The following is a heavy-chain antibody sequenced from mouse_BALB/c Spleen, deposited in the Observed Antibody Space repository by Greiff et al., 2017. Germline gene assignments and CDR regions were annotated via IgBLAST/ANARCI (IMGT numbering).Heavy chain of an antibody. CDR2: ISYSGST. D-gene: IGHD2-14*01. CDR3: AHYRFDFDY. CDR1: GYSITSDYA. J-gene: IGHJ2*01. V-gene: IGHV3-2*02. Sequence: EVKLVESGPGLVKPSQSLSLTCTVTGYSITSDYAWNWIRQFPGNKLEWMGYISYSGSTSYNPSLKSRISITRDTSKNQFFLQLNSVTTEDTATYYCAHYRFDFDYWGQGTTLTVSS.